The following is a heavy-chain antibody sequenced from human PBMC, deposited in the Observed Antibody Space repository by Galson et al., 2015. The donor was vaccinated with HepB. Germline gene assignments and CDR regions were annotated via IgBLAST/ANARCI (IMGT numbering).Heavy chain of an antibody. CDR2: ISGSGGST. D-gene: IGHD6-19*01. CDR1: GFTFSSYA. CDR3: AKSQPPGGYSSGWYAH. V-gene: IGHV3-23*01. Sequence: SLRLSCAASGFTFSSYAMSWVRQAPGKGLEWVSAISGSGGSTYYADSVKGRFTISRDNSKNTLYLQMNSLRAEDTAVYYCAKSQPPGGYSSGWYAHWGQGTLVTVSS. J-gene: IGHJ5*02.